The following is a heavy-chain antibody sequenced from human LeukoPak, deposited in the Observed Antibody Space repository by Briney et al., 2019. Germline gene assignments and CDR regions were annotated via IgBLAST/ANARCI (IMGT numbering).Heavy chain of an antibody. V-gene: IGHV3-11*06. J-gene: IGHJ4*02. D-gene: IGHD4-11*01. CDR3: ARRLTTGGFFDY. Sequence: PGGSLRLSCAASGFTFSDYYMSWIRQAPGKGLEWVSYISSSSSYTNYADSVKGRFTISRDNAKNLLYLQMNSLRAEDTAVYYCARRLTTGGFFDYWGQGTLVTVSS. CDR1: GFTFSDYY. CDR2: ISSSSSYT.